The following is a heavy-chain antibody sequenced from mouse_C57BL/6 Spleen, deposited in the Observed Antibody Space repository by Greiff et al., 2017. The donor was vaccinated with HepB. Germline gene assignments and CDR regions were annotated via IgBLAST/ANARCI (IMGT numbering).Heavy chain of an antibody. CDR2: INPNNGGT. D-gene: IGHD6-1*01. CDR1: GYTFTDYY. Sequence: EVQLQQSGPELVKPGASVKISCKASGYTFTDYYMNWVKQSHGKSLEWIGDINPNNGGTSYNQKFKGKATLTVDKSSSTAYMELRSLTSEDSAVYDCARGDSPDYFDYWGQGTTLTVSS. J-gene: IGHJ2*01. CDR3: ARGDSPDYFDY. V-gene: IGHV1-26*01.